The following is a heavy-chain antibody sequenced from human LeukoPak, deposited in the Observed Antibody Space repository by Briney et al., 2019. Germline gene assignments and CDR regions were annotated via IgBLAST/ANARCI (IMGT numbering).Heavy chain of an antibody. CDR2: IYYSGST. Sequence: PSETLSLTCTVSGGSISSYYWSWIRQPPGKGLEWVGNIYYSGSTYYNPSLKSRVTISVDTSKNQFSLKLSSVTAADTAVYYCARDTGRFPHVAFDIWGQGTMVTVSS. D-gene: IGHD1-26*01. J-gene: IGHJ3*02. V-gene: IGHV4-59*12. CDR3: ARDTGRFPHVAFDI. CDR1: GGSISSYY.